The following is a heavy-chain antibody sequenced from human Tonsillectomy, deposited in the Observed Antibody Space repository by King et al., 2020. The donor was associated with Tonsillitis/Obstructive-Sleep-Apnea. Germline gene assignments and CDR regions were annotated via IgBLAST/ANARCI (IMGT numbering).Heavy chain of an antibody. Sequence: VQLVQSGGGLVKPGGSLRLSCAGSGFTFSSYAMTWVRQAPGKGLDWVSSISGSGGRTYYADSVKGRFTISRDNSKNTLYLQRNSLRVVDTGIYYCGKGLYRGSYQDSFALWGQGTMVTVSS. V-gene: IGHV3-23*04. J-gene: IGHJ3*01. CDR3: GKGLYRGSYQDSFAL. CDR1: GFTFSSYA. CDR2: ISGSGGRT. D-gene: IGHD1-26*01.